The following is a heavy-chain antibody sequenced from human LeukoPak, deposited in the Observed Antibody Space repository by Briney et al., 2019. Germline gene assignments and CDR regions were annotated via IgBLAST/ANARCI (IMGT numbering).Heavy chain of an antibody. CDR3: ARGGPADYGDYVYFQH. J-gene: IGHJ1*01. D-gene: IGHD4-17*01. CDR1: GYGFTSYW. CDR2: IEPSDSYT. V-gene: IGHV5-10-1*01. Sequence: GESLQISCKGSGYGFTSYWISWGRRMPGKGGEGMGRIEPSDSYTNYSPSFQRHVTISADKSISTAYLQWSSLKASDTAMYYCARGGPADYGDYVYFQHWGQGTLVTVSS.